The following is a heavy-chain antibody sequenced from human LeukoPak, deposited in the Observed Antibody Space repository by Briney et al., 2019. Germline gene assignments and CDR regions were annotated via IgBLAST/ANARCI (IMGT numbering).Heavy chain of an antibody. V-gene: IGHV3-73*01. J-gene: IGHJ4*02. CDR2: IRSKANSYAT. D-gene: IGHD3-9*01. Sequence: PGGSLRLSCAASGFTFSGSAMHWVRQASGKGLEWVGRIRSKANSYATAYAASVKGRFTISRDDSKNTAYLQMNSLRAEDTAVYYCARDPVGYYDILTGYWRGTAAGDYWGQGTLVTVSS. CDR1: GFTFSGSA. CDR3: ARDPVGYYDILTGYWRGTAAGDY.